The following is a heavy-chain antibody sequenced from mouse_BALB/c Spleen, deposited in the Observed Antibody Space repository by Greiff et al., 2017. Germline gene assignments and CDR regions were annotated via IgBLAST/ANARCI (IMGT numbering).Heavy chain of an antibody. CDR2: INPGSGGT. CDR1: GYAFTNYL. D-gene: IGHD2-14*01. J-gene: IGHJ4*01. Sequence: QVQLKQSGAELVRPGTSVKVSCKASGYAFTNYLIEWVQQRPGQALEWIGLINPGSGGTNYNEKFKVKATLTADKCSSTAYMQLSSLTSDDSAVYFCARWGYRYDWAMDYWGQGTSVTVSS. V-gene: IGHV1-54*01. CDR3: ARWGYRYDWAMDY.